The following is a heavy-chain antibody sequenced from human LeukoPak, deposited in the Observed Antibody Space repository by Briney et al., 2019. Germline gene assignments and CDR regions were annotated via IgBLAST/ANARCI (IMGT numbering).Heavy chain of an antibody. CDR1: CDPISRAAYS. CDR2: IYTSATT. D-gene: IGHD6-13*01. V-gene: IGHV4-4*09. Sequence: SETLSLTYSVSCDPISRAAYSSSWVRESPGKGLEWIGYIYTSATTNYKRSLKSRVTISVDTFKNQFSLKLSSVTAADTAVYYCARLGEGSSWVQRNYYYYYTDVWGKGTTVTVSS. J-gene: IGHJ6*03. CDR3: ARLGEGSSWVQRNYYYYYTDV.